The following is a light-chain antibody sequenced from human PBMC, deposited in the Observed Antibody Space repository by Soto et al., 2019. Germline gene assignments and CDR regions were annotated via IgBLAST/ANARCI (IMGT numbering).Light chain of an antibody. CDR1: QSISGW. CDR2: DAS. J-gene: IGKJ1*01. V-gene: IGKV1-5*01. Sequence: IKMTQSPSTLSAYVGDRVTITCRASQSISGWLAWYQQKPGKAPKLLIYDASSLESGVPSRFSGSGAGTEFTLTISSLQPDDFATYYCQHYNSYSEAFGQGTKVDIK. CDR3: QHYNSYSEA.